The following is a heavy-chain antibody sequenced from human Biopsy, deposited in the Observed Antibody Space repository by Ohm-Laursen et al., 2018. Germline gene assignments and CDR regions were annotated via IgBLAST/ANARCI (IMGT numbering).Heavy chain of an antibody. CDR3: ARDVGSSGWYYYGMDV. J-gene: IGHJ6*02. Sequence: GSLRLSCSASGFPFTGFSMDWVRLAPGKGLEWVGRTRNNGKTYTKEYAASVKGRFTISRDDSKNSLYLQMNSLKTEDTAVYFCARDVGSSGWYYYGMDVWGQGTTVTVSS. V-gene: IGHV3-72*01. CDR2: TRNNGKTYTK. D-gene: IGHD6-19*01. CDR1: GFPFTGFS.